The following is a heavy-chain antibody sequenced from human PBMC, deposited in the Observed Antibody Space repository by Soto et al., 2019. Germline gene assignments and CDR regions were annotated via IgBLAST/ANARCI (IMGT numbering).Heavy chain of an antibody. CDR1: VNPLASYV. CDR3: ARRDYPLDY. D-gene: IGHD4-17*01. J-gene: IGHJ4*02. CDR2: ISAYNGNT. Sequence: QVQLVQSGAEVKKPGASVKFSCKASVNPLASYVIPWVRRAPGQGLEGMGWISAYNGNTNYAQKLQGRVTMTTDTSTSTAYMELRSLRSDDTAVYYCARRDYPLDYWGQGTLVTVSS. V-gene: IGHV1-18*01.